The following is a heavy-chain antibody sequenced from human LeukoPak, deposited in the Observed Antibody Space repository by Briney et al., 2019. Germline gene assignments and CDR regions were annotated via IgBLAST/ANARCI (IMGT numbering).Heavy chain of an antibody. CDR2: IYHSGST. V-gene: IGHV4-30-2*01. D-gene: IGHD1-26*01. CDR1: GGSISSGGYS. Sequence: SETLSLTCAVSGGSISSGGYSWSWIRQPPGKGLEWIGYIYHSGSTYYNPSLKSRVTISVDTSKNQFSLKLSSVTAADTAVYYCARELSHPGSYIDCWGQGTLVTVSS. CDR3: ARELSHPGSYIDC. J-gene: IGHJ4*02.